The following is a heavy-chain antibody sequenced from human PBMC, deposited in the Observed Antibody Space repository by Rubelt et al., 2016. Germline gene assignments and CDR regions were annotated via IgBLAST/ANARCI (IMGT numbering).Heavy chain of an antibody. D-gene: IGHD5-18*01. CDR1: GGSISSSSYY. CDR3: ARRGYSYGSSFDI. J-gene: IGHJ3*02. CDR2: IYYSGST. Sequence: QLQLQESGPGLVKPSETLSLTCTVSGGSISSSSYYWGWIRQPPGKGLEWIGNIYYSGSTYYNPSLRSQVTISVDTSKNQFARKLSSVTAADTAVYYCARRGYSYGSSFDIWGQGTMVTVSS. V-gene: IGHV4-39*01.